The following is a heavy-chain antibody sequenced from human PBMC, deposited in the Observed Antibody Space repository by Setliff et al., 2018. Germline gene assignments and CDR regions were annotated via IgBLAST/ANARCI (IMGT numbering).Heavy chain of an antibody. J-gene: IGHJ3*02. CDR1: GLTVSSGY. CDR3: ASHEPWLWNAFDI. CDR2: ITTSGSTI. V-gene: IGHV3-48*03. Sequence: GGSLRLSCTVSGLTVSSGYFSWVRQAPGKGLEWISYITTSGSTIYYADSVKGRFTISRDNAKNSLYLQMNSLRAEDTAVYYCASHEPWLWNAFDIWGQGTMVTVSS. D-gene: IGHD6-19*01.